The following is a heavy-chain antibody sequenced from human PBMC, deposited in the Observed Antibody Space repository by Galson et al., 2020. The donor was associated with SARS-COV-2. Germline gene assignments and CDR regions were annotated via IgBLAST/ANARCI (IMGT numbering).Heavy chain of an antibody. J-gene: IGHJ4*02. CDR3: ARGSGRVAGAYFHY. CDR2: IGAAGDS. CDR1: GFTFSSND. V-gene: IGHV3-13*01. Sequence: GESLKLSCAASGFTFSSNDMHWVRQGTGKGLEWVSGIGAAGDSYYADSVKGRFTISRENTKNSLYLEMHSLRVGDTAVYFCARGSGRVAGAYFHYWGQGTVVTVSS. D-gene: IGHD6-19*01.